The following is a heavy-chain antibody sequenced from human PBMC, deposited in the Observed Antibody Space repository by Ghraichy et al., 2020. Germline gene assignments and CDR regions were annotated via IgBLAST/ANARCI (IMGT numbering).Heavy chain of an antibody. CDR1: GFTFSSYW. Sequence: GGSLRLSCAASGFTFSSYWMSWVRQAPGKGLEWVANIKQDGSEKYYVDSVKGRFTISRDNAKNSLYLQMNSLRAEDTAVYYCARDGGSITMVRGVIIAGLDAFDIWGQGTMVTVSS. J-gene: IGHJ3*02. CDR3: ARDGGSITMVRGVIIAGLDAFDI. CDR2: IKQDGSEK. D-gene: IGHD3-10*01. V-gene: IGHV3-7*01.